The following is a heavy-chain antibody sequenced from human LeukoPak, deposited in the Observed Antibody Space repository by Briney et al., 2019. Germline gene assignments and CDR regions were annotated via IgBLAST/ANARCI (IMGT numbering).Heavy chain of an antibody. Sequence: ASVKVSCKASGYTFTSYDINWVRQATGQGLEWMGWMNPNSGNTGYAQKFQGRVTMTRNTSISTAYMELSSLRSEDTAVYYCARSCSGGSCYSPGMDVWGQGTTVTVSS. V-gene: IGHV1-8*01. CDR1: GYTFTSYD. J-gene: IGHJ6*02. D-gene: IGHD2-15*01. CDR2: MNPNSGNT. CDR3: ARSCSGGSCYSPGMDV.